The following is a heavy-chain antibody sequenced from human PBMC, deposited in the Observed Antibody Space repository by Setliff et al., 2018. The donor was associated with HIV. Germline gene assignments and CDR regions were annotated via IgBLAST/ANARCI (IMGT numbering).Heavy chain of an antibody. CDR3: TTDAKTGVATGY. Sequence: PGESLRLSCAASGFTFSNAWMSWVRQAPGKGLEWVGRIKRKTDGGTTEYAAPVQGRFTISKDDSENTLYLQMNSLKTEDTAVYYCTTDAKTGVATGYWGQGTLVTVSS. CDR2: IKRKTDGGTT. D-gene: IGHD2-21*01. J-gene: IGHJ4*02. CDR1: GFTFSNAW. V-gene: IGHV3-15*01.